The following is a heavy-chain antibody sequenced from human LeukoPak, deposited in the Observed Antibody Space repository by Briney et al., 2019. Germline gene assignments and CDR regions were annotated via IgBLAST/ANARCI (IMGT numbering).Heavy chain of an antibody. J-gene: IGHJ5*02. V-gene: IGHV3-23*01. Sequence: GGSLRLSCAASGFTFSSFAMTWVRQAPGKGLEWVSSITGNHGPTYNTDSVKGRFTISRDNSQNILYLQMNSLRAEDTAVYYCTKDPNGDYVGAFDPWGQGALVTVSS. D-gene: IGHD4-17*01. CDR2: ITGNHGPT. CDR1: GFTFSSFA. CDR3: TKDPNGDYVGAFDP.